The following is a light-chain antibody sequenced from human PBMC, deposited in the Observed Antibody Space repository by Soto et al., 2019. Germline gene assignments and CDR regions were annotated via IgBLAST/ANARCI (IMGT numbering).Light chain of an antibody. Sequence: EIVLTQSPGTLSLSPGERATLSCRASQSVSANNLAWYQQKAGQAPRLLIYSASSRATGIPDRFSGSGSGTDFTLTISRLEPEDLAVYYCQQYGSSGTFGQGTKVDSK. CDR2: SAS. CDR3: QQYGSSGT. J-gene: IGKJ1*01. CDR1: QSVSANN. V-gene: IGKV3-20*01.